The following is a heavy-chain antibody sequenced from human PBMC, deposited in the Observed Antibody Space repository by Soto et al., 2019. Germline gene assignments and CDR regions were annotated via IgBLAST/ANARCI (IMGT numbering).Heavy chain of an antibody. V-gene: IGHV1-2*02. CDR1: GYTFTDYY. J-gene: IGHJ6*02. Sequence: QVQLLQSGAEVKMPGASVRVSCKASGYTFTDYYMHWLRQVPGQGPEWMGWIKPGSGDTQFARKFQGRFTVTRDTSITTVYMQLSGLKSDDTAVYYCARTAIESTDLYYEYGLDVWGQGTSVTVS. D-gene: IGHD3-3*01. CDR2: IKPGSGDT. CDR3: ARTAIESTDLYYEYGLDV.